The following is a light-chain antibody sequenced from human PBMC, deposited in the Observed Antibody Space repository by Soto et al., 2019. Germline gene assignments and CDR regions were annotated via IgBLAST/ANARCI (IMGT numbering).Light chain of an antibody. CDR2: KDS. V-gene: IGLV3-16*01. Sequence: SYELTQPPSVSVSLGQMVRITCSGEALPKKYPYWYQQKPGQFPVLVIYKDSERPSGIPERFSGSRSGTIVTLTISGVQAEDEADYYCLSADSSGTHVIFGGGTKLTVL. CDR1: ALPKKY. CDR3: LSADSSGTHVI. J-gene: IGLJ2*01.